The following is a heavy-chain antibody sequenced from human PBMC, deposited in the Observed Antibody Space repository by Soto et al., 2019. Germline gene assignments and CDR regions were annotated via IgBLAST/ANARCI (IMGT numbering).Heavy chain of an antibody. V-gene: IGHV3-33*08. CDR2: IWYDGSNK. J-gene: IGHJ6*02. Sequence: QVQLVESGGGVVQPGRSLRLSCAASGFTFSSYAMHWVRQAPGKGLEWVAVIWYDGSNKYYADSVKGRFIISRDNSKNTLYLQMNSLRAEHTAVYYCARDSSPGVYGMDVWGQGTTVTVSS. CDR1: GFTFSSYA. CDR3: ARDSSPGVYGMDV. D-gene: IGHD6-6*01.